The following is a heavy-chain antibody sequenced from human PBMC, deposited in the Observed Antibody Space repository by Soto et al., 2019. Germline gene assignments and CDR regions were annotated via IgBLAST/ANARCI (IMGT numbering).Heavy chain of an antibody. V-gene: IGHV3-23*01. J-gene: IGHJ4*02. CDR1: GFTFSSYA. CDR2: ISGSGGST. CDR3: AKFLSWTPTFDY. D-gene: IGHD6-13*01. Sequence: LRLSCAASGFTFSSYAMSWVRQAPGKGLEWVSAISGSGGSTYYADSVKGRFTISRDNSKNTLYLQMNSLRAEDTAVYYCAKFLSWTPTFDYWGQGTLVTVSS.